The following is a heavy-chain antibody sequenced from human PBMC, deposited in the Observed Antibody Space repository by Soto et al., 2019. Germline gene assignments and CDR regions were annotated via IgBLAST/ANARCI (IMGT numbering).Heavy chain of an antibody. D-gene: IGHD6-19*01. CDR3: ARIFGAGWSGGFRYYGMDV. CDR1: GFSLGNDGMD. V-gene: IGHV2-26*01. Sequence: QVTLKESGPVLMKTTETLTLTCAVSGFSLGNDGMDVTWIRQTPGRALEWLAHIFPTDEKSYSPTLKSRLVISKDTSKGQVVLTMTNVNPLDTATYYCARIFGAGWSGGFRYYGMDVWGQGTAVTVSS. CDR2: IFPTDEK. J-gene: IGHJ6*02.